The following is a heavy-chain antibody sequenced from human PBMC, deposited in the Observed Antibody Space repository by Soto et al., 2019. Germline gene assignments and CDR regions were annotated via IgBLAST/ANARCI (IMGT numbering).Heavy chain of an antibody. CDR1: GYTFTSYG. V-gene: IGHV1-18*01. Sequence: QVQLVQSGAEVKKPGASVKVSCKASGYTFTSYGIRWVRQAPGQGLERMGWISAYNGKTHYSQKLQGRVTMTTDTPTSTAYMELRSLRSDDTAVYSCSGDHSGYDATMYGWCQGTTVTVSS. CDR3: SGDHSGYDATMYG. D-gene: IGHD5-12*01. CDR2: ISAYNGKT. J-gene: IGHJ6*02.